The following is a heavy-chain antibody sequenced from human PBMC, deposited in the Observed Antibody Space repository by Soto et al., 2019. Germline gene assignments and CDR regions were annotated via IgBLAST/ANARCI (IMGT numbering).Heavy chain of an antibody. CDR2: IYYSGST. V-gene: IGHV4-39*01. CDR1: GGYISSSNYY. D-gene: IGHD5-18*01. Sequence: SETLSLTCTVSGGYISSSNYYWGCIRQPPGKGLEWIGSIYYSGSTYYNLSLKSRVTISVDTSKNQFSLKLSSVTAADTAVYYCARLGRRGYSYGDAFDIWGQGTMVTVSS. CDR3: ARLGRRGYSYGDAFDI. J-gene: IGHJ3*02.